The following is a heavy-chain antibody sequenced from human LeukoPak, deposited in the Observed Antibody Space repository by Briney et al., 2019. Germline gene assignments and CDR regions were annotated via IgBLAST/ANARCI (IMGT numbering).Heavy chain of an antibody. J-gene: IGHJ5*02. D-gene: IGHD6-19*01. Sequence: GGSLRLSCAASGFTFSSYSMNWVRQAPGKGLEWVSSISSSSSYIYYADSVKGRFTISRDNAKNTLYVQMNSLRAEDTAVYYCARGSSGWFDDNWFDPWGQGTLVTVSS. V-gene: IGHV3-21*01. CDR1: GFTFSSYS. CDR3: ARGSSGWFDDNWFDP. CDR2: ISSSSSYI.